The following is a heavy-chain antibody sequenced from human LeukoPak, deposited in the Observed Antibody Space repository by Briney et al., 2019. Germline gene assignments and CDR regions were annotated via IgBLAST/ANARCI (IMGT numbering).Heavy chain of an antibody. V-gene: IGHV3-23*01. J-gene: IGHJ4*02. D-gene: IGHD3-10*01. CDR2: VNGNGGSA. CDR1: GFSFSTYA. Sequence: GGSLRLSCAASGFSFSTYAMSWVRQAPGKGLEWVSGVNGNGGSASYADSVKGRFTIFRDNSKNTVYLQMNSLRVEDTAVYYCAKEWLGAFDYWGQGTLVTVSS. CDR3: AKEWLGAFDY.